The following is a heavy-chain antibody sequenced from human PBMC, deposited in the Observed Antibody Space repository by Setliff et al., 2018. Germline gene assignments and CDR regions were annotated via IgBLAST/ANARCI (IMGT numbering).Heavy chain of an antibody. D-gene: IGHD3-9*01. Sequence: PSETLSLTCAVYGGSFSTYYWIWIRQPPGKGLEWIGEINHSGSTNYNPSLKSRVTISVDTSKNQFSLKLSSVTAADTAVYYCARGARYFDWLFDPDYYFDYWGQGTLVTVS. V-gene: IGHV4-34*01. CDR2: INHSGST. CDR3: ARGARYFDWLFDPDYYFDY. J-gene: IGHJ4*02. CDR1: GGSFSTYY.